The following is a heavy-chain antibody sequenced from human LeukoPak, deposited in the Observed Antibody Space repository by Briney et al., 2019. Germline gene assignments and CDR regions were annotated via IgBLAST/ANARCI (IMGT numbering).Heavy chain of an antibody. D-gene: IGHD6-13*01. CDR3: ARVKFHSHSSWYYYNIDWFDP. J-gene: IGHJ5*02. Sequence: ASVKVSCKASGYTLTSYGISWVRQAPGQGLEWMGWISAYNGNTNYAQKLQGRVTMTTDTSTSTAYMELRSLRSDDTAVYYCARVKFHSHSSWYYYNIDWFDPWGQGTLVTVSS. CDR1: GYTLTSYG. V-gene: IGHV1-18*01. CDR2: ISAYNGNT.